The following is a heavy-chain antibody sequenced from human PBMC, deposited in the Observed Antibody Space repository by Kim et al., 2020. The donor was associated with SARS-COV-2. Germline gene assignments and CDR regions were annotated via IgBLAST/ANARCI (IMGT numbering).Heavy chain of an antibody. Sequence: GGSLRLSCVGSGFAFSTSWMTWVRQVPGKGLEWVANIKEDGSDTCYVDSVKGRFTISRDNAKSSVYLQMNSLRAEDTAVYYCARDPNDSSGFGSFGYWG. D-gene: IGHD3-22*01. CDR3: ARDPNDSSGFGSFGY. CDR2: IKEDGSDT. V-gene: IGHV3-7*01. J-gene: IGHJ4*01. CDR1: GFAFSTSW.